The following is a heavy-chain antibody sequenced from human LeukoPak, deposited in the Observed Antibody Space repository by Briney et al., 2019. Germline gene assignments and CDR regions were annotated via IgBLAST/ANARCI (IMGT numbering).Heavy chain of an antibody. V-gene: IGHV3-21*01. Sequence: PGGSLRLPCAASGFTFCSYSMNWVRQAPGKGLEWVSSISSSSSYIYYADSVKGRFTISRDNAKNSLYLQMNSLRAEDTAVYYCARDGSTYYDILTGYTPYYFDYWGQGTLVTVSS. CDR1: GFTFCSYS. D-gene: IGHD3-9*01. CDR3: ARDGSTYYDILTGYTPYYFDY. J-gene: IGHJ4*02. CDR2: ISSSSSYI.